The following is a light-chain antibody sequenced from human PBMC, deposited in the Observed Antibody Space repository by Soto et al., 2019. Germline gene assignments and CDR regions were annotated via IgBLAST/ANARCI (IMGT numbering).Light chain of an antibody. CDR2: KAS. V-gene: IGKV1-5*03. CDR1: QSISSW. J-gene: IGKJ2*01. CDR3: QQYNSFPYT. Sequence: DIQMTQSPSTLSASVGDRVTIPCRASQSISSWLAWYQQKPGKAPKLLMYKASTSESGVPSRFSGSGSGTEFTLTIRSLQPDDFATYYCQQYNSFPYTFGQGTRLEMK.